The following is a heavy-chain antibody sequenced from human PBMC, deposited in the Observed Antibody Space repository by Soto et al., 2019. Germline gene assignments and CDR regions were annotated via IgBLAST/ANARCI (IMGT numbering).Heavy chain of an antibody. V-gene: IGHV3-23*01. CDR3: AKEFAEGSSSWSFDY. Sequence: PGGSLRLSCAASGFTFSSYAMSWARQAPGKGLEWVSAISGSGGSTYYADSVKGRLTISRDNSKDTLYLRMNSLRAEDTAVYYCAKEFAEGSSSWSFDYWGQGTLVTVSS. D-gene: IGHD6-6*01. CDR1: GFTFSSYA. CDR2: ISGSGGST. J-gene: IGHJ4*02.